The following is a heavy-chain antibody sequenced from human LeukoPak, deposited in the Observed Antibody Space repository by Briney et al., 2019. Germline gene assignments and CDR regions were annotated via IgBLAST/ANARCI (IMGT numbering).Heavy chain of an antibody. CDR1: GYSFTNNW. CDR3: VRSPACSSGTCYPNWFDP. J-gene: IGHJ5*02. V-gene: IGHV5-51*01. D-gene: IGHD2-15*01. CDR2: TYPGDSNT. Sequence: GESLKISCKGSGYSFTNNWIGWVRQMPGKGLEWMGVTYPGDSNTRYSPSFQGQVTISADKSISSAYLQWSSLKASDTAMYYCVRSPACSSGTCYPNWFDPWGQGTLVTVSS.